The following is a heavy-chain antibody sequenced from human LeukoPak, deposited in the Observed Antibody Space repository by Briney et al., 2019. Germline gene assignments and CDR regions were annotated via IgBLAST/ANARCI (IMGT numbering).Heavy chain of an antibody. CDR2: ISSSSDAI. J-gene: IGHJ4*02. D-gene: IGHD3-3*01. CDR3: ARRPWSGYAYYFDY. V-gene: IGHV3-48*01. CDR1: GFTFSSYW. Sequence: PGGSLRLSCAASGFTFSSYWMSWVRQAPGKGLEWVSYISSSSDAILYADSVKGRFSISRDNARNSLYLQMNSLRGEDTATYYCARRPWSGYAYYFDYWGQGTPITVSS.